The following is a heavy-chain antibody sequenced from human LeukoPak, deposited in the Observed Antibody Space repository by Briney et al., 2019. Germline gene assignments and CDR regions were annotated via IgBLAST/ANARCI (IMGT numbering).Heavy chain of an antibody. CDR3: ARGSSGSLPFDY. CDR1: GGSISSYY. CDR2: IYSSGST. V-gene: IGHV4-4*07. Sequence: PSETLSLTCTVSGGSISSYYWSWIRLPAGKGLEWIGRIYSSGSTNYHPSLQSRVSMLVDTSKNQFSLQLSSVTAADTAVYYCARGSSGSLPFDYWGQGTLVTVSS. D-gene: IGHD3-22*01. J-gene: IGHJ4*02.